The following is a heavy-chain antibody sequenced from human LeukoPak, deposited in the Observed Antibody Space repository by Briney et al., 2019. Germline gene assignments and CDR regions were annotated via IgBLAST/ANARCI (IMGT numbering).Heavy chain of an antibody. CDR3: IVMSIAAHRDGPLDY. CDR1: GFTFSGSA. Sequence: GGSLRLSCAASGFTFSGSAMHWVRQASGKGLEWVGRIRSKANSYATAYAASVKGRITISRDDSKNTAYLQMNSLKTEDTAVYYCIVMSIAAHRDGPLDYWGQGTLVTVSS. V-gene: IGHV3-73*01. J-gene: IGHJ4*02. CDR2: IRSKANSYAT. D-gene: IGHD6-6*01.